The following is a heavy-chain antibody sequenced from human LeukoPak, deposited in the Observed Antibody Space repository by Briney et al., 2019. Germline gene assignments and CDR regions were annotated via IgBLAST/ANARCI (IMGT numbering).Heavy chain of an antibody. CDR2: IYYSGST. J-gene: IGHJ3*02. V-gene: IGHV4-59*01. CDR1: GGSISSYY. D-gene: IGHD6-13*01. CDR3: AREVGSSWYGDAFDI. Sequence: ASETLSLTCTVSGGSISSYYWSWIRQPPGKWLEWIGSIYYSGSTYYNPSLKSRVTISVDTSKNQFSLKLSSVTAADTAVNYCAREVGSSWYGDAFDIWGQGTMVTVSS.